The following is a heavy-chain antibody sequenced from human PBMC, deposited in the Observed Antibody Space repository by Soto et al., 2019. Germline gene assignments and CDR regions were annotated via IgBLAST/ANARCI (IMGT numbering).Heavy chain of an antibody. Sequence: QVQLVQSGAEVKKPGASVKVSCKASGYTFTSYDINWVRQATGQGLEWMGWMNPNSGNTGYAQKFQGRVTMTRNTSISTGYMELSSLRSEDTAVYYCARGLGFEDIVLVPDAYGMDVWGQGTTVTVSS. CDR2: MNPNSGNT. J-gene: IGHJ6*02. V-gene: IGHV1-8*01. D-gene: IGHD2-2*01. CDR1: GYTFTSYD. CDR3: ARGLGFEDIVLVPDAYGMDV.